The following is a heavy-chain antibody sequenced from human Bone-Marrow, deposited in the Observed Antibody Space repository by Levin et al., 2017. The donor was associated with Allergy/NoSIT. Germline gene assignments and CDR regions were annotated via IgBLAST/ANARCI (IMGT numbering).Heavy chain of an antibody. V-gene: IGHV3-21*06. CDR2: IGTDVDDK. CDR1: GFTFSRFS. D-gene: IGHD3-3*01. Sequence: GGSLRLSCAASGFTFSRFSFNWVRQSPGKGLEWVSSIGTDVDDKDYADSVRGRFTISRDNAKTSLSLQMNGLRVEDTAVYYCTRDLLEWSSAFGYWGQGTLVSVSS. CDR3: TRDLLEWSSAFGY. J-gene: IGHJ4*02.